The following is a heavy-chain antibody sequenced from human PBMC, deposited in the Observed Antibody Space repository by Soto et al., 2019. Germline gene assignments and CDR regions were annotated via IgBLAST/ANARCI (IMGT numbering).Heavy chain of an antibody. D-gene: IGHD4-17*01. CDR3: ARDLHDYGDYWLSA. Sequence: GASVKVSCKASGYTFTSYAMHWVRQAPGQRLEWMGWINAGNGNTKYSQKFQGRVTITRDTSASTAYMELSSLRSEDTAVYYCARDLHDYGDYWLSAWGQGTLVTVSS. CDR2: INAGNGNT. V-gene: IGHV1-3*01. CDR1: GYTFTSYA. J-gene: IGHJ4*02.